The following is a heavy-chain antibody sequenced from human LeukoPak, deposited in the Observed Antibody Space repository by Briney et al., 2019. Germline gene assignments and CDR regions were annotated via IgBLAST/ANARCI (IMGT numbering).Heavy chain of an antibody. CDR3: ARHTYLCPFGRGSSSPYFYYYALDV. CDR2: IYPGDSDT. V-gene: IGHV5-51*01. Sequence: GESLKISCKGSGYSFTSYWIGWVRQMPGKGLEWMGIIYPGDSDTKYSPSFQGQVTISADKSITTAYLQWSSLKASDTAMYYCARHTYLCPFGRGSSSPYFYYYALDVWGQGTTVTVSS. CDR1: GYSFTSYW. D-gene: IGHD6-6*01. J-gene: IGHJ6*02.